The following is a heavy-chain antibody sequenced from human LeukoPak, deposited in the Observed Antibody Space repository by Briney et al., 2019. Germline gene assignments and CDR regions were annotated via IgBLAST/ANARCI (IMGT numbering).Heavy chain of an antibody. Sequence: PGGSLRLSCVASGFTFSDYYMSWIRQAPGKGLEWVSYISSSGSTIYYADSVKGRFTISRDNAKNSLYLQMNSLRAEDTAVYYCARTKEEGSSSHFDYWGQGTLVTVSS. CDR1: GFTFSDYY. CDR3: ARTKEEGSSSHFDY. V-gene: IGHV3-11*01. J-gene: IGHJ4*02. D-gene: IGHD6-13*01. CDR2: ISSSGSTI.